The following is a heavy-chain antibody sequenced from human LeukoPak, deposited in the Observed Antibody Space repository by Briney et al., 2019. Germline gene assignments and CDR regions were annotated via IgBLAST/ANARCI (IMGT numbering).Heavy chain of an antibody. D-gene: IGHD1-1*01. CDR3: ASFTDFTWNDADAFAI. CDR1: GYTVTSYD. J-gene: IGHJ3*02. V-gene: IGHV1-8*01. CDR2: MNPNSGNR. Sequence: ASVKVSCKGSGYTVTSYDSNWVRQATGQGLEWRGGMNPNSGNRGYAQKFQGRVSMTRNTSISPAYMELSTLRSEPTAVYYCASFTDFTWNDADAFAISGQGTIVTASS.